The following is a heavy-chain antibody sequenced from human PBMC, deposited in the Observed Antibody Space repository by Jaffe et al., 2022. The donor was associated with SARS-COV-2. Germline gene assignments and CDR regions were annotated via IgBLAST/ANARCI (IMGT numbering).Heavy chain of an antibody. CDR3: ARHDGPGTYYTYSFDY. V-gene: IGHV4-59*01. D-gene: IGHD3-10*01. Sequence: QVQLQESGPGLLKPSETLSLTCTVSGGSISSSYWSWIRQPPGKGLEWIGYIHYSGSTNYNPSLKSRVTISLDTSKSQFSLKLSSVTTEDTAVYYCARHDGPGTYYTYSFDYWGQGTLVTVSS. CDR1: GGSISSSY. J-gene: IGHJ4*02. CDR2: IHYSGST.